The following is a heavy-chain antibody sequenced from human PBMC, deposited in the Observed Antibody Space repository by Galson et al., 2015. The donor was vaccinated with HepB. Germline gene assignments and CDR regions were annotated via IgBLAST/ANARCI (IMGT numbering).Heavy chain of an antibody. Sequence: SLRLSCAVSGFTFDDHAMHWVRQAPGKGLEWVSGISWNSGNIGYADSVKGRFTISRDNAKNSLYLQMNSLRVEDTALYYCAKGAQSLYYDNLTGYFVRRASTETSDVFDMWGQGTMVTVSS. CDR3: AKGAQSLYYDNLTGYFVRRASTETSDVFDM. D-gene: IGHD3-9*01. CDR1: GFTFDDHA. J-gene: IGHJ3*02. CDR2: ISWNSGNI. V-gene: IGHV3-9*01.